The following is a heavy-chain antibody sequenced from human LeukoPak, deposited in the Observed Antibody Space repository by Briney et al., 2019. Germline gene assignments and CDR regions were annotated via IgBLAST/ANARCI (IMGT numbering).Heavy chain of an antibody. Sequence: GGSLRLSCVASGFTFSSYAMHWVRQAPGKGLEWVAVISYDGSNKYYADSVKGRFTISRDNSKNTLYLQMNSLRAEDTAVYYCARWGEIVGATYYFDYWGQGTLVTVSS. CDR3: ARWGEIVGATYYFDY. V-gene: IGHV3-30-3*01. J-gene: IGHJ4*02. CDR1: GFTFSSYA. CDR2: ISYDGSNK. D-gene: IGHD1-26*01.